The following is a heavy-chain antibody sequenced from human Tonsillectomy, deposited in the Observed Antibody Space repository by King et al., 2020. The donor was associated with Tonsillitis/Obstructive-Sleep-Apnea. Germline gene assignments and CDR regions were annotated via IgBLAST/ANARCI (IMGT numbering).Heavy chain of an antibody. CDR2: ISSSGTTI. D-gene: IGHD3-3*01. V-gene: IGHV3-48*03. J-gene: IGHJ6*03. Sequence: VQLVESGGGLVQPGGSLRLSCAASGFTFSSYEINWARQAPGKGLEWVSYISSSGTTIYYADSVKGRFTISRDNAKNSLYLQMNSLRAEDTAVYYCARMGAGDFWSGINYYYYMDVWGKGTTVTVSS. CDR3: ARMGAGDFWSGINYYYYMDV. CDR1: GFTFSSYE.